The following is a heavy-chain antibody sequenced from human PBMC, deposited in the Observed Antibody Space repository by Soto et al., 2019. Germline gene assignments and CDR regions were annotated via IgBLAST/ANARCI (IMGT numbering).Heavy chain of an antibody. CDR3: ARDPVLRFLEWPRYGMDV. CDR1: GGSISSGDYY. D-gene: IGHD3-3*01. V-gene: IGHV4-30-4*01. J-gene: IGHJ6*02. CDR2: IYYSGST. Sequence: TLSLTCTVSGGSISSGDYYWSWIRQPPGKGLEWIGYIYYSGSTYYNPSLKSRVTISVDTSKNQFSLKLSSVTAADTAVYYCARDPVLRFLEWPRYGMDVWGQGTTVTVSS.